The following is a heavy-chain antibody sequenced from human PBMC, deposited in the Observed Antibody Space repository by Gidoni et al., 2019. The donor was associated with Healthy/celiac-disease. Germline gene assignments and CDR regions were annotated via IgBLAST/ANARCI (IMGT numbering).Heavy chain of an antibody. J-gene: IGHJ6*02. V-gene: IGHV3-66*01. CDR2: IYSGGST. CDR3: ARASPPGIAVAGPLYYYGMDV. D-gene: IGHD6-19*01. CDR1: GFTVSSNY. Sequence: EVQLVESGGGLVQPGGSLRLSCAASGFTVSSNYMSWVRQAPGKGLEWVSVIYSGGSTYYADSVKGRFTISRDNSKNTLYLQMNSLRAEDTAVYYCARASPPGIAVAGPLYYYGMDVWGQGTTVTVSS.